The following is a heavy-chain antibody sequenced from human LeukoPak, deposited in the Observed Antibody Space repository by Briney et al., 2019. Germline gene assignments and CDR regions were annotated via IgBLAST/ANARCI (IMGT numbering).Heavy chain of an antibody. CDR3: ARDPTVPHDAFDI. CDR1: GGSISSYY. CDR2: IYYSGST. V-gene: IGHV4-59*01. Sequence: PSETLSLTCTVSGGSISSYYWSWIRQPPGKGLEWIGYIYYSGSTNYNPSLKSRVTISVDTSKNQFSLKLSSVTAADTAVYYCARDPTVPHDAFDIWGQGTMVTVSS. D-gene: IGHD4-17*01. J-gene: IGHJ3*02.